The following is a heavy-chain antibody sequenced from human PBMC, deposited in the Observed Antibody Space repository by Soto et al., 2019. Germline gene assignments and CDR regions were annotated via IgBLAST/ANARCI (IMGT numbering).Heavy chain of an antibody. CDR3: ASIYDLDAFDI. Sequence: GGSLRLSCAASGFTVSSNYMSWVRQAPGKGLEWVSVIYSGGSTYYADSVKGRFTISRDNSKNTLYLQMNSLRAEDTAVYYCASIYDLDAFDIWGQGTMVTVSS. CDR2: IYSGGST. J-gene: IGHJ3*02. V-gene: IGHV3-66*01. D-gene: IGHD3-3*01. CDR1: GFTVSSNY.